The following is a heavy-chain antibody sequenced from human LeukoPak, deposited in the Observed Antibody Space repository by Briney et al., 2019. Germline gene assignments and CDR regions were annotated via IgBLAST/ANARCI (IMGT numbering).Heavy chain of an antibody. D-gene: IGHD6-19*01. J-gene: IGHJ4*02. V-gene: IGHV4-59*08. CDR2: IYYSGST. CDR3: ARHMRGIAVAGSFDY. Sequence: SETLSLTCTVSGGSISSYYWSWIRQPPGKGLEWIGYIYYSGSTNYNPSLKSRVTISVDTSKNQFSLKLSSVTAADTAVYYCARHMRGIAVAGSFDYWGQGTLVTVSS. CDR1: GGSISSYY.